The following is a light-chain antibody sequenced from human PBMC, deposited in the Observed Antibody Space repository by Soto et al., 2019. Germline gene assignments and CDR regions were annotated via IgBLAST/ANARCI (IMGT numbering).Light chain of an antibody. Sequence: DIQMTQSPSSLSASVGDRVTITCGASQSISSYLNWYQQKPGKAPKLLIYAASSLQSGVPSRFSGSGSGTDFTLTISRLEPEDFAVYYCQQFGSSVTFGQGTRLEIK. V-gene: IGKV1-39*01. J-gene: IGKJ5*01. CDR1: QSISSY. CDR3: QQFGSSVT. CDR2: AAS.